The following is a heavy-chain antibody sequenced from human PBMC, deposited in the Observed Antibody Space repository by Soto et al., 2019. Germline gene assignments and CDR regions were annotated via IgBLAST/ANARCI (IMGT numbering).Heavy chain of an antibody. CDR3: ARGGHYDILTGYSPPYYFDY. D-gene: IGHD3-9*01. Sequence: SETLSLTCTVSGGSISSGGYYWSWIRQHPGKGLEWIGYIYYSGSTYYNPSLKSRVTISVDTSKNQFSLKLSSVTAADTAVYYCARGGHYDILTGYSPPYYFDYWGQGTLVTVSS. CDR1: GGSISSGGYY. V-gene: IGHV4-31*03. CDR2: IYYSGST. J-gene: IGHJ4*02.